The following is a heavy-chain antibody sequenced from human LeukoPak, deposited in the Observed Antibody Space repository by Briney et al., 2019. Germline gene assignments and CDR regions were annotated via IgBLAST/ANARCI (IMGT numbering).Heavy chain of an antibody. V-gene: IGHV3-23*01. Sequence: GGSLRLSCAPSGFTFDNFAMTWVRQAPGKGLEWVSEITGSGGSTYYADSVKGRFTISRDNSKNTLYLQMNSLRAKDTAIYYCARELFDFDYWGQGTLVTVSS. CDR2: ITGSGGST. CDR1: GFTFDNFA. CDR3: ARELFDFDY. D-gene: IGHD3-10*01. J-gene: IGHJ4*02.